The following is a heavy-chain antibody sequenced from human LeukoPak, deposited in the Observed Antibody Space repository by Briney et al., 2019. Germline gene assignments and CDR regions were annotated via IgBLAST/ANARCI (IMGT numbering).Heavy chain of an antibody. CDR1: VYRLTRYW. V-gene: IGHV5-51*01. D-gene: IGHD6-13*01. J-gene: IGHJ4*02. CDR2: IYPGDSDP. Sequence: ESLKISCKCSVYRLTRYWTAGVRHNPGKGLEWMGIIYPGDSDPRYSPSFQGQVTISADTSISTAYLQWSSLKASDTAMYYCARGGQQLAHFDYWGQGTLVTVS. CDR3: ARGGQQLAHFDY.